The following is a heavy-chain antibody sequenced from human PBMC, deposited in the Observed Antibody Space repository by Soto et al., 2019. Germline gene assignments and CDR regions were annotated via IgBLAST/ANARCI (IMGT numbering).Heavy chain of an antibody. CDR2: IYYSGST. J-gene: IGHJ5*02. CDR1: GGSISSGGYY. CDR3: ARAVQLDRRMNNWFDP. V-gene: IGHV4-31*03. Sequence: SETLSLTCTVSGGSISSGGYYWSWIRQHPGKGLEWIGYIYYSGSTYYNPSLKSRVTISVDTSKSQFSLKLISVTAADTAVYYCARAVQLDRRMNNWFDPWGQGIQVTVSS. D-gene: IGHD1-1*01.